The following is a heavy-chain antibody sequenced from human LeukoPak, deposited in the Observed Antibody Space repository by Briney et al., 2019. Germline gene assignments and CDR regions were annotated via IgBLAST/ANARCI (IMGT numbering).Heavy chain of an antibody. CDR3: VRGTGY. CDR2: ISSNGDNT. CDR1: GFTFSTYV. V-gene: IGHV3-64D*06. Sequence: GSLRLSCSVSGFTFSTYVMHWVRQAPGKGLEYVSAISSNGDNTYYADSVKGRFTISRDNSKNTLYLQMNSLRADDTAVYYCVRGTGYWGQGTLVTVSS. J-gene: IGHJ4*02.